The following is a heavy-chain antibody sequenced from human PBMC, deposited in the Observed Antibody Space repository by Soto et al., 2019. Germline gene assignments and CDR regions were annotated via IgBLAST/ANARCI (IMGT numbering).Heavy chain of an antibody. CDR2: IYYSGST. CDR1: GGSISSSSYY. CDR3: ARHHRGKLTDAFWPTTTGRHRTHGPNYFDY. Sequence: SETLSLTCTVSGGSISSSSYYWGWIRQPPGKGLEWIGSIYYSGSTYYNPSLKSRVTISVDTSKNQFSLKLSSVTAADTAVYYCARHHRGKLTDAFWPTTTGRHRTHGPNYFDYWGQGTLVTVSS. D-gene: IGHD3-10*01. J-gene: IGHJ4*02. V-gene: IGHV4-39*01.